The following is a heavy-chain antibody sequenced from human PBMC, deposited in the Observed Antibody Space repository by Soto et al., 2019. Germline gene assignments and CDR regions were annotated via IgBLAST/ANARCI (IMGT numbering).Heavy chain of an antibody. J-gene: IGHJ3*01. V-gene: IGHV3-23*01. Sequence: EMQLLESGGDLVQPGGSLRLSCAASGFTFSDYAMTWVRQAPGKGLEYVSAISGNGITTYYPDSMKGRFTISRDNSKNTLFLQMNSLRAEDTAIYYCAKDLDDFGMVDAFNVWGQGTMVTVSS. CDR3: AKDLDDFGMVDAFNV. D-gene: IGHD3-3*01. CDR1: GFTFSDYA. CDR2: ISGNGITT.